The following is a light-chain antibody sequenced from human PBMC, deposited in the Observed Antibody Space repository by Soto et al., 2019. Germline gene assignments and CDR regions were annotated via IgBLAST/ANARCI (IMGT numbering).Light chain of an antibody. CDR1: QRVSSY. Sequence: EIVLTQSPATLSLSPGERATLSCRASQRVSSYLAWYQQKPGQAPRLLIYDASNRATGIPARFSGSGSGTDFTLTIISLEPEDFAVYYCQQRSNWPPWTFGQGTKVEIK. V-gene: IGKV3-11*01. CDR3: QQRSNWPPWT. CDR2: DAS. J-gene: IGKJ1*01.